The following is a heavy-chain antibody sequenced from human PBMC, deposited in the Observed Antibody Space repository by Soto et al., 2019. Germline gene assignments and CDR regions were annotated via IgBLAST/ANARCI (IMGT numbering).Heavy chain of an antibody. CDR1: GFTFSSYA. D-gene: IGHD6-13*01. V-gene: IGHV3-23*01. J-gene: IGHJ4*02. CDR2: ISGSGGST. Sequence: EVQLLESGGGLVQPGGSLRLSCAASGFTFSSYAMSWVRQAPGKGLEWVSAISGSGGSTYYADSVKGRFTISRDNSKNTLYLQMNTLRAEDTAVYYCAKDSRERTAAGGAFPLWGSFDYWGQGKLVTVAA. CDR3: AKDSRERTAAGGAFPLWGSFDY.